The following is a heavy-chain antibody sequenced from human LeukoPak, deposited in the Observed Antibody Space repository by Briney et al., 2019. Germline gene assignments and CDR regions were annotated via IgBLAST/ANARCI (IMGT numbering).Heavy chain of an antibody. V-gene: IGHV4-34*01. Sequence: SETLSLTCAVYGGSFSGYCWSWIRQPPGKGLEWIGEINHSGSTNYNPSLKSRVTISVDTSKNQFSLKLSSVTAADTAVYYCARGLKSGYSYGRPFDYWGQGTLVTVSS. CDR1: GGSFSGYC. CDR3: ARGLKSGYSYGRPFDY. CDR2: INHSGST. J-gene: IGHJ4*02. D-gene: IGHD5-18*01.